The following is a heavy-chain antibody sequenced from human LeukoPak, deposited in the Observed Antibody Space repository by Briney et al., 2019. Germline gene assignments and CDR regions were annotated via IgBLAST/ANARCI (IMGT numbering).Heavy chain of an antibody. D-gene: IGHD2-2*01. CDR3: ARDHASLGVPAATAGYFDY. J-gene: IGHJ4*02. Sequence: GGSLRLSCAASGFTFSSYAMHWVRQAPGKGLEWVAVISYDGSNKYYADSVKGRFTISRDNSKNTLYLKMNSLRAEDTAVYYCARDHASLGVPAATAGYFDYSGQGTLVTVSS. CDR1: GFTFSSYA. CDR2: ISYDGSNK. V-gene: IGHV3-30-3*01.